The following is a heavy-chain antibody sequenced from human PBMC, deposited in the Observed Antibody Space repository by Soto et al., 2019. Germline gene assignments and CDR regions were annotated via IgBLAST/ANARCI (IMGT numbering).Heavy chain of an antibody. CDR1: GFTFSDHY. V-gene: IGHV3-72*01. CDR2: SRNKAKSYTT. J-gene: IGHJ6*02. CDR3: ARIADCSITTCSFPTRFHMRGYYYYYGMDV. Sequence: GGSLRLSCAASGFTFSDHYMDWVRQAPGTGLEWVARSRNKAKSYTTEYAAPVKGRFTISRDDSENSVYLQMNSLKTDDTAVYYCARIADCSITTCSFPTRFHMRGYYYYYGMDVWGPGTTVTVSS. D-gene: IGHD2-2*01.